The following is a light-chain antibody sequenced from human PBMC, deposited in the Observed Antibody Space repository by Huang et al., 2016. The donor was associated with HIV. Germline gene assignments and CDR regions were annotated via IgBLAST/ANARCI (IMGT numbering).Light chain of an antibody. Sequence: DIVMTLSPVPLAVSLGERATINCKSSQSVLYSYNNKNSLAWYDQKPGQPPKLLIYEASTREAGVPDRFSGSGSGTDFTLTISSLQAEDVAVYYCQQYYSTPYTFGQGTKLEIK. CDR3: QQYYSTPYT. V-gene: IGKV4-1*01. CDR2: EAS. CDR1: QSVLYSYNNKNS. J-gene: IGKJ2*01.